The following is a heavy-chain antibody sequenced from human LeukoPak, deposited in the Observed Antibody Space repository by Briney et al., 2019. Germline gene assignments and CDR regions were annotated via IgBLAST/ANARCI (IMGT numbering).Heavy chain of an antibody. CDR3: ARGADYDILTGYMDV. J-gene: IGHJ6*03. V-gene: IGHV3-9*01. CDR1: GFTFDDYA. D-gene: IGHD3-9*01. CDR2: ISWNSGSI. Sequence: PGRSLRLSCAASGFTFDDYAMHWVRQAPGKGLEWVSGISWNSGSIGYADSVKGRFTISRANAKNSLFLQMNSLRAEDTAVYYCARGADYDILTGYMDVWGKGTTVTVSS.